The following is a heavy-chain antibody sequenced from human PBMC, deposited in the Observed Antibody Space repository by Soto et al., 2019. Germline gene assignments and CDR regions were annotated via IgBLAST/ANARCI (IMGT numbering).Heavy chain of an antibody. CDR1: GFTVSSNY. J-gene: IGHJ6*02. Sequence: GSLRLSCAASGFTVSSNYMSWARQAPGKGLEWVSVIYSGGSTYYADSVKGRFTISRDNSKNTLYLQMNSLRAEDTAVYYCARDRVVVVPAAIPVVYYYYGMDVWGQGTTVTVSS. V-gene: IGHV3-53*01. CDR3: ARDRVVVVPAAIPVVYYYYGMDV. CDR2: IYSGGST. D-gene: IGHD2-2*01.